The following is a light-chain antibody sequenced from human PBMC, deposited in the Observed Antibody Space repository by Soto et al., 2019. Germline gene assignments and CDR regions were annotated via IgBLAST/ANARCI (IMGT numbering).Light chain of an antibody. CDR3: QQYNNWWT. Sequence: EIVMTQSPATLSVSPGERATLSCGASQTVSSNLAWYQQKPGQAPRLLIYGAPTRATGIPARFSGSGSGTELTLTISSLQSEDFAVYYCQQYNNWWTFGQGTKVDIK. CDR1: QTVSSN. J-gene: IGKJ1*01. V-gene: IGKV3-15*01. CDR2: GAP.